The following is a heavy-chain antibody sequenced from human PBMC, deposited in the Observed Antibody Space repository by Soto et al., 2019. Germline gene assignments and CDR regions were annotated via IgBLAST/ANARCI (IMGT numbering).Heavy chain of an antibody. V-gene: IGHV3-30*18. CDR3: AKARTLRVPSYFDY. D-gene: IGHD3-16*01. Sequence: QVQLVESGGGVVQPGRSLRLSCAASGFTFSSYGMHWVRQAPGKVLEWGAFISYDGSNKYYPDSVKGRFTISRDNSKNTLYLQMNSLRAEDTAVYYCAKARTLRVPSYFDYWGQGTLVTVSS. J-gene: IGHJ4*02. CDR2: ISYDGSNK. CDR1: GFTFSSYG.